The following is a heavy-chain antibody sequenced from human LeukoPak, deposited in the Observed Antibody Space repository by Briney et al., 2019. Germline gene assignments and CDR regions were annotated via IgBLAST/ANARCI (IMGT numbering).Heavy chain of an antibody. Sequence: KTSETLSLTCTVSGGSITSSSYYWGWIRQPPGEGLEWIGSISYSGSTYYNPSLKSRVTMSMDTSKNQFSLGISAVTAADTAVYYCARDDEDGHDPGLVHWGRGTLVAVSS. V-gene: IGHV4-39*07. CDR2: ISYSGST. J-gene: IGHJ4*02. D-gene: IGHD5-12*01. CDR3: ARDDEDGHDPGLVH. CDR1: GGSITSSSYY.